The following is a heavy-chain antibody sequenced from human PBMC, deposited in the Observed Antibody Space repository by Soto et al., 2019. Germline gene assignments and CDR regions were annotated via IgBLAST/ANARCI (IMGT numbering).Heavy chain of an antibody. CDR1: GGSFSGYY. CDR3: APRGGNWFDP. J-gene: IGHJ5*02. D-gene: IGHD3-16*01. Sequence: NPSETLSLTCAVYGGSFSGYYWSWIRQPPGKGLEWIGEINHSGSTNYNPSLKSRVTISVDTSKNQFSLKLSSVTAADTAVYYCAPRGGNWFDPWGQGTLVTVSS. V-gene: IGHV4-34*01. CDR2: INHSGST.